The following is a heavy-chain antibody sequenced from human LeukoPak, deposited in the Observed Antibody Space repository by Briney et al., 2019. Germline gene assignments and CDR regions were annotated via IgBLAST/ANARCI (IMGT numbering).Heavy chain of an antibody. CDR2: IYYSGST. D-gene: IGHD5-18*01. J-gene: IGHJ5*02. CDR3: ARASEGYSSFWFDP. V-gene: IGHV4-59*01. Sequence: SETLSLTCTVSGGSISSYYWSWIRQPPGKGLEWVGYIYYSGSTNYNPSLKSRVTISVDTSKNQFSLKLSSVTAADTAVYYCARASEGYSSFWFDPCGQGTLVTVSS. CDR1: GGSISSYY.